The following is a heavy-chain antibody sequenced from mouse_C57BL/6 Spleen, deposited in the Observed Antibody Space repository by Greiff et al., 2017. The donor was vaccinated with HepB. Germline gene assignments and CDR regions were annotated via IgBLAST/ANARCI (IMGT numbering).Heavy chain of an antibody. Sequence: QVQLKQSGAELMKPGASVKLSCKATGYTFTGYWIEWVKQRPGHGLEWIGEILPGSGSTNYNEKFKGKATFTADTSSNTAYMQLSSLTTEDSAIYYCARDIYYGSSYSFYYAMDYWGQGTSVTVSS. CDR3: ARDIYYGSSYSFYYAMDY. V-gene: IGHV1-9*01. J-gene: IGHJ4*01. CDR2: ILPGSGST. D-gene: IGHD1-1*01. CDR1: GYTFTGYW.